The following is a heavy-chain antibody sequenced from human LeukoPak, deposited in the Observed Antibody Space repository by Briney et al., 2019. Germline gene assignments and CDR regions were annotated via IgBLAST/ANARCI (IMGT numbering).Heavy chain of an antibody. CDR3: ARGLQRAFDY. CDR2: ISYDGSNR. CDR1: GFIFSSYA. J-gene: IGHJ4*02. Sequence: PGGSLRLSCAASGFIFSSYAMHWVRQAPGKGLEWVVVISYDGSNRYYANSVKGRFTISRDNSKNTLYLQMNSLRAEDTAVYYCARGLQRAFDYWGQGTLVTVSS. V-gene: IGHV3-30*04.